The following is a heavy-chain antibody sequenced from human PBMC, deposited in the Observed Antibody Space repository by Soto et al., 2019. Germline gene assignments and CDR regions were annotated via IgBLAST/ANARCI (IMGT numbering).Heavy chain of an antibody. CDR2: IYYSGST. V-gene: IGHV4-39*01. D-gene: IGHD6-19*01. Sequence: PSETLSLTCTVSGGSISSSSYYWGWIRQPPGKGLEWIGSIYYSGSTYYNPSLKSRVTISVDTSKNQFSLKLSSVTAADTAVYYCARHERSSGWYCNIWGQGTMVTVSS. CDR3: ARHERSSGWYCNI. CDR1: GGSISSSSYY. J-gene: IGHJ3*02.